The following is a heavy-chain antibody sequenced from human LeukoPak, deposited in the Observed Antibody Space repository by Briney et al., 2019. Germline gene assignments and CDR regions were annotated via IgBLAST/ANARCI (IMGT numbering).Heavy chain of an antibody. V-gene: IGHV3-53*01. J-gene: IGHJ4*02. Sequence: GGSLRLSCAASGFTVSSNYMSWVRQAPGKVLEWVSVIYSGGSTYYADSVTGRFIISRDNSKNTLYLQMSSLRAEDTAIYYCAKEIHLWPTFDYWGQGTLVTVSS. CDR3: AKEIHLWPTFDY. CDR1: GFTVSSNY. CDR2: IYSGGST. D-gene: IGHD5-18*01.